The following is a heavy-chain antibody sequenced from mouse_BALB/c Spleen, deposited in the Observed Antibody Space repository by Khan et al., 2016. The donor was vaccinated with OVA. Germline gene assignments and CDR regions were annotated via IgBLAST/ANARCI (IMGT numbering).Heavy chain of an antibody. J-gene: IGHJ3*01. CDR2: VSTGGTYT. V-gene: IGHV5-6*01. Sequence: VQLVESGGDLVKPGGSLKISCAASGFTFTTYGMSWVRQTPDRSLEWVATVSTGGTYTYYPDSLKGRFTISRDNATNTLYLQISSLKSEDTAMVNCTRLADYYDSEGFAYWGQGTLVTVSA. CDR3: TRLADYYDSEGFAY. CDR1: GFTFTTYG. D-gene: IGHD1-1*01.